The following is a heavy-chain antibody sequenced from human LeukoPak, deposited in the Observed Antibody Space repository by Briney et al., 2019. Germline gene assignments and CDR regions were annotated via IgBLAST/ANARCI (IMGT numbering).Heavy chain of an antibody. CDR2: IRWNSVSI. CDR3: AKGFCSKGNYYYYMDV. CDR1: GFTFDDYA. J-gene: IGHJ6*03. Sequence: GGSLRLSCAASGFTFDDYAMHWVRQAPGKGLEWVSGIRWNSVSIGYADSVKCRFTISRDNAKNSLYLQMNSLRAEDTALYYCAKGFCSKGNYYYYMDVLGTRTTVTISS. D-gene: IGHD6-13*01. V-gene: IGHV3-9*01.